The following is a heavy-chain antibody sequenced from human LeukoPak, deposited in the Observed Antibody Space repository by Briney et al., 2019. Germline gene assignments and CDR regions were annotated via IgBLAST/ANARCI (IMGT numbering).Heavy chain of an antibody. J-gene: IGHJ4*02. V-gene: IGHV3-30*18. CDR1: GFTFSSYG. D-gene: IGHD6-19*01. CDR2: ISYDGSNK. CDR3: AKDRGSYSSGWTGFDY. Sequence: GRSLRLSCAASGFTFSSYGMHWVRQAPGKGLEWVAVISYDGSNKYYADSVKGRFTISRDNSKNKLYLQMNSLRAEDTAVYYCAKDRGSYSSGWTGFDYWGQGTLVTVSS.